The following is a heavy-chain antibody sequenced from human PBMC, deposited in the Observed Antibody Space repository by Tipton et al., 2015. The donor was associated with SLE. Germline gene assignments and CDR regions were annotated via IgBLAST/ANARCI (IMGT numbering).Heavy chain of an antibody. CDR2: LLYDESKE. CDR1: GASISRSD. J-gene: IGHJ4*01. Sequence: LSLTCTVSGASISRSDYYWGWIRQAPGKGLEWVAFLLYDESKESYADSVRGRFTISRDNVKSTLYLQMNSLTVEDTAVYYCAKVGYSSNFVREDLQNWGHGTLVTVSA. V-gene: IGHV3-30-3*02. CDR3: AKVGYSSNFVREDLQN. D-gene: IGHD4-11*01.